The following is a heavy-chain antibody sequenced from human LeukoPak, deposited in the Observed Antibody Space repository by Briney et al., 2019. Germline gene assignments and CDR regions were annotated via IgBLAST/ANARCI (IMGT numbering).Heavy chain of an antibody. D-gene: IGHD3-10*02. Sequence: QTWGSLRLSCAASGFTFSSYSMNWVRQAPGKGLEWVSYISSSGSTIYYADSVKGRFTISRDNAKNSLYLQMNSLRAEDTAVYYCAELGITMIGGVWGKGTTVTISS. CDR3: AELGITMIGGV. J-gene: IGHJ6*04. V-gene: IGHV3-48*04. CDR1: GFTFSSYS. CDR2: ISSSGSTI.